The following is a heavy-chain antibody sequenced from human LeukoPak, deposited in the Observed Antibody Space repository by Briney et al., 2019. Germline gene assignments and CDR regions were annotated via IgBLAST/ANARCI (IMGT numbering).Heavy chain of an antibody. D-gene: IGHD1-1*01. J-gene: IGHJ4*02. CDR2: LSYSGST. Sequence: SETLSLTCTVSGGSISDYYWSWIRQPPVKGLEWIGYLSYSGSTNYTPSLKSRVTISVDMSKNQFSLKLSSVTAADTAMYYCARGGTLTRNDYWGQGTLVTVSS. CDR3: ARGGTLTRNDY. CDR1: GGSISDYY. V-gene: IGHV4-59*01.